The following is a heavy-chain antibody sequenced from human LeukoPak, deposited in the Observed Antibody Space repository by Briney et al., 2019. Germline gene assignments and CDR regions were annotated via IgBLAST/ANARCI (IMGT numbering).Heavy chain of an antibody. Sequence: SETLSLTCTVSGGSISSYYWSWIRQPPEKGLEWIGYIYYSGSTNYNPSLKSRVTLSVDTSKNQFSLRLSSVTAADTAVYYCARVVKRTKYDYWGQGTLVTVPS. V-gene: IGHV4-59*08. D-gene: IGHD2-15*01. CDR1: GGSISSYY. J-gene: IGHJ4*02. CDR3: ARVVKRTKYDY. CDR2: IYYSGST.